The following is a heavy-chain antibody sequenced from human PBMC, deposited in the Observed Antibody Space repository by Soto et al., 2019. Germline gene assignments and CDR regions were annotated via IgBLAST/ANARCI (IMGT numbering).Heavy chain of an antibody. Sequence: SVKVSCKDSGGTFSSYALSWVRQENEQGLEWMGGIIPIFGTANYAQKFQGRVTITADESTSTAYMELSSLRSEDTAVYYCARDVFCGGDCYSNWFDPWGQGTLVTVSS. CDR1: GGTFSSYA. CDR3: ARDVFCGGDCYSNWFDP. J-gene: IGHJ5*02. CDR2: IIPIFGTA. V-gene: IGHV1-69*13. D-gene: IGHD2-21*02.